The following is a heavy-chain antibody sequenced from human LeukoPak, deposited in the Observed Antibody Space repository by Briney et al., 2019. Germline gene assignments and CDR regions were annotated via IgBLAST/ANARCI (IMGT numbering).Heavy chain of an antibody. CDR3: ARDRVAGNWFDP. D-gene: IGHD6-19*01. Sequence: GASVKVSCKASGYTFTSYGISWVRQAPGQGLEWMGLINPTGGSTGYAQKFQGRVTMTRDMSTSTAYMELSRLRSDDTAVYYCARDRVAGNWFDPWGQGTLVTVSS. V-gene: IGHV1-46*01. J-gene: IGHJ5*02. CDR2: INPTGGST. CDR1: GYTFTSYG.